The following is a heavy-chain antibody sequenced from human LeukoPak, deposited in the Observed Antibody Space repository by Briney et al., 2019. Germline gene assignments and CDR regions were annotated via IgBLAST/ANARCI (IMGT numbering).Heavy chain of an antibody. Sequence: GGSLRLSCAASGFTFSSFSLTWVRQAPGKGLELLSYISFNSETTSYADSVKGRFTSSRDYAKNSLYLQMNSLRAEDTAVYYCGRVARGNYYHFDSWGQGTLVTVSS. CDR1: GFTFSSFS. CDR2: ISFNSETT. J-gene: IGHJ4*02. V-gene: IGHV3-48*04. CDR3: GRVARGNYYHFDS. D-gene: IGHD1-26*01.